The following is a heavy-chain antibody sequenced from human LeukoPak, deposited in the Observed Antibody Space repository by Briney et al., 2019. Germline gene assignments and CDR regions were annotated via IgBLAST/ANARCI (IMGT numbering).Heavy chain of an antibody. CDR1: GGSIGSYY. J-gene: IGHJ4*02. D-gene: IGHD3-22*01. CDR2: IYDSGST. Sequence: SETLSLTCTVSGGSIGSYYWSWIRQPPGKGLEWIGYIYDSGSTNYNPSLRSRVSISVDTSKNQFSLKPSSVTAADTAVYYCAGTYYYDSSGYDIDYWGQGTLVTVSS. CDR3: AGTYYYDSSGYDIDY. V-gene: IGHV4-59*01.